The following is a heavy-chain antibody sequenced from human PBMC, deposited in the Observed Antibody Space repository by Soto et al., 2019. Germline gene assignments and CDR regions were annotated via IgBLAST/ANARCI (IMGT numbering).Heavy chain of an antibody. V-gene: IGHV2-5*01. Sequence: SGPTLVNPTQTLTLTCTFSGFSLSTSGVGVGWIRQPPGKALEWLALIYWNADKRYSQSLKSRLTITKDTSKNQVVLTMTNMDPVDTATYYCAHFLLYGDNYQSGYDYWGQGTLVTVSS. J-gene: IGHJ4*02. CDR2: IYWNADK. CDR3: AHFLLYGDNYQSGYDY. D-gene: IGHD5-12*01. CDR1: GFSLSTSGVG.